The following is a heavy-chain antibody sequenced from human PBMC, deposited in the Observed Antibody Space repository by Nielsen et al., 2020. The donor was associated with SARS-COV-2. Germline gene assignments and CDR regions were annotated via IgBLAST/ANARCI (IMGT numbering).Heavy chain of an antibody. D-gene: IGHD6-13*01. CDR3: ARGIAFDY. J-gene: IGHJ4*02. CDR2: IYYSGST. V-gene: IGHV4-61*01. Sequence: SETLSLTCTVSGGSVSSGSYYWSWIRQPPGKGLEWIGYIYYSGSTNYSPSLKSRVTISVDTSRNQFSLKLSSVTAADTAVYYCARGIAFDYWGQGTLVTVSS. CDR1: GGSVSSGSYY.